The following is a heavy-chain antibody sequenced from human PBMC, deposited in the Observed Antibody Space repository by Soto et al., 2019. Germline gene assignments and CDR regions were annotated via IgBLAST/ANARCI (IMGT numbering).Heavy chain of an antibody. D-gene: IGHD2-2*01. CDR3: AKEAWLCSSTSCLYYFDY. V-gene: IGHV3-30*18. Sequence: AGGSLRLSWAASGFTFSSYGMHWVRQAPGKGLEWVAVISYDGSNKYYADSVKGRFTISRDNSKNTLYLQMNSLRAEDTAVYYCAKEAWLCSSTSCLYYFDYWGQGTLVTVSS. J-gene: IGHJ4*02. CDR1: GFTFSSYG. CDR2: ISYDGSNK.